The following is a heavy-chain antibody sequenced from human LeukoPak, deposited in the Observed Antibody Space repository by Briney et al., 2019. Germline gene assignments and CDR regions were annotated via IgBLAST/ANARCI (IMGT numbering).Heavy chain of an antibody. Sequence: GGSLRLSCAAAGFTVSSNHMSWVRQAPGKWLEWVSVIYSGGSTDYADSVKGRFTISRDILKNTLSLQMNSLRAEDTAVYYCARGPAGYNWGQGTLVTVSS. D-gene: IGHD1-1*01. V-gene: IGHV3-53*01. CDR3: ARGPAGYN. J-gene: IGHJ4*02. CDR2: IYSGGST. CDR1: GFTVSSNH.